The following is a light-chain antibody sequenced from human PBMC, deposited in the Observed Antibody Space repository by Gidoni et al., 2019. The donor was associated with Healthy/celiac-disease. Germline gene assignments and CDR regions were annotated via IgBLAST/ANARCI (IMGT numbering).Light chain of an antibody. Sequence: EIVLTQSPATLSLSPGERATLSCSASQSVSSYLAWYQQKPGQAPRLLIYDASTRATGIPARFSGSGSGTDFTLTISSLEPEDFAVYYCQQRSNWPPGGWTFGQGTKVEIK. CDR1: QSVSSY. J-gene: IGKJ1*01. CDR3: QQRSNWPPGGWT. CDR2: DAS. V-gene: IGKV3-11*01.